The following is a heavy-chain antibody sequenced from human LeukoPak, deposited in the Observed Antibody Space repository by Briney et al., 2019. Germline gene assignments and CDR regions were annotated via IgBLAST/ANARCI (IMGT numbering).Heavy chain of an antibody. V-gene: IGHV5-10-1*01. CDR2: IDPSDSYT. CDR1: GYSFTNYW. Sequence: GEPLKISCKGSGYSFTNYWINWVRQMPGKGLEWMGNIDPSDSYTNYSPSFQGHVTISADKSISTAYLQWSSLKASDTAMYYCARSRGSDYWGQGTLVTVSS. CDR3: ARSRGSDY. J-gene: IGHJ4*02.